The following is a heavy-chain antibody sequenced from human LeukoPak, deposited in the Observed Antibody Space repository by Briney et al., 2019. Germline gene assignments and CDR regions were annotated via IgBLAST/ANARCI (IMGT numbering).Heavy chain of an antibody. CDR1: GFTFSTYW. D-gene: IGHD5-18*01. J-gene: IGHJ3*02. Sequence: GGSLRLSCAASGFTFSTYWMSWVRQAPGKGLEWVAIMDQDGTEKNYVDSVKGRFTISRDNAKNLLYVQMNSLRAEDTAVYYCARDRGYSTFDIWGQGTMVTVSS. CDR2: MDQDGTEK. CDR3: ARDRGYSTFDI. V-gene: IGHV3-7*05.